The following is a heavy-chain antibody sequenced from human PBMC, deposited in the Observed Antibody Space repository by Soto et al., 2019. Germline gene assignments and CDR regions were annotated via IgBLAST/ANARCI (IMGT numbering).Heavy chain of an antibody. D-gene: IGHD3-16*01. CDR1: GYTFTGYY. CDR3: ARGTGEGATSHFDY. CDR2: INPNSGGT. V-gene: IGHV1-2*04. J-gene: IGHJ4*02. Sequence: QVQLVQSGAEVKKPGASVKVSCKASGYTFTGYYMHWVRQAPGQGLEWMGWINPNSGGTNYAQKFQGCVTMTRATSISTAYMERSRLRSADTAVYYCARGTGEGATSHFDYWGQGTLVTVSS.